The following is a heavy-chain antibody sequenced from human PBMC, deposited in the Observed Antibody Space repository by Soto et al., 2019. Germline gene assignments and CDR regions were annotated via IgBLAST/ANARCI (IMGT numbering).Heavy chain of an antibody. CDR1: GGSISSYY. Sequence: QVQLQESGPGLVKPSETLSLTCTVSGGSISSYYCSWIRQPPGKGLEWIGYIYYSGSTDYNPSLKSRVTLSVDPSKKQFSLKLTSVTAADTAVYYCARGPYHDYGDHYFDSWGQGSLVTVSS. V-gene: IGHV4-59*01. D-gene: IGHD4-17*01. CDR2: IYYSGST. CDR3: ARGPYHDYGDHYFDS. J-gene: IGHJ4*02.